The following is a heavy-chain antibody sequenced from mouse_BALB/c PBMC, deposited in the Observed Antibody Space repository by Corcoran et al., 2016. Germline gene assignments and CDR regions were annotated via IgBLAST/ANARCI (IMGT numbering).Heavy chain of an antibody. V-gene: IGHV1S34*01. CDR1: GDSFTGYY. CDR3: ARYGNPHWYCDV. J-gene: IGHJ1*01. D-gene: IGHD2-1*01. Sequence: LVKTGASVKISCKASGDSFTGYYMHWVKPSHGKSLEWIGYISCYNGATSYNQKFKGKATFTVDTSSNTAYMQFNSLTSEDSAVYYCARYGNPHWYCDVWGAGTTVTVSS. CDR2: ISCYNGAT.